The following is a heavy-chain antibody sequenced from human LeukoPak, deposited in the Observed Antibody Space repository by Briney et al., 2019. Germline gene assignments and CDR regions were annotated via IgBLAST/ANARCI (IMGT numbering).Heavy chain of an antibody. V-gene: IGHV1-8*02. CDR3: ARGPIAVAGTGFDY. CDR2: MNPNSGNT. J-gene: IGHJ4*02. D-gene: IGHD6-19*01. Sequence: ASVKVSCKASGYTFTSYGLSWVRQAPGQGLEWMGWMNPNSGNTGYAQKFQGRVTMTRNTSISTAYMELSSLRSEDTAVYYCARGPIAVAGTGFDYWGQGTLVTVSS. CDR1: GYTFTSYG.